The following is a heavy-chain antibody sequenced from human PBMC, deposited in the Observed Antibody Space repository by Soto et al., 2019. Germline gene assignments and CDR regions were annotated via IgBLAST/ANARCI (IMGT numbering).Heavy chain of an antibody. V-gene: IGHV3-21*01. CDR1: GFTFSTYS. D-gene: IGHD2-15*01. CDR2: ISSSSSYI. Sequence: LRLSCAASGFTFSTYSMNWVRQAPGKVLEWVSSISSSSSYIYYADSVKGRFTISRDNAKNSLYLQMNSLRAEDTAVYYCARLGGYCRGGSCTYGMDDWAQGTTVTVSS. J-gene: IGHJ6*02. CDR3: ARLGGYCRGGSCTYGMDD.